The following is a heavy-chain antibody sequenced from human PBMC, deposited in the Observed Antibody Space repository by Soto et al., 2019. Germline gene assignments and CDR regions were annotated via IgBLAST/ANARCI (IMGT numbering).Heavy chain of an antibody. CDR3: AHREYCSGGSCYSGLDYFDY. D-gene: IGHD2-15*01. CDR2: IYWDDDK. Sequence: SGPTLVKPTQTLTLTCTFSGFSLSTSGVGVGWIRQPPGKALEWLALIYWDDDKRYSPSLKSRLTITKDTSKNQVVLTMTNMDPVDTATYYCAHREYCSGGSCYSGLDYFDYWGQGTLVTVSS. V-gene: IGHV2-5*02. J-gene: IGHJ4*02. CDR1: GFSLSTSGVG.